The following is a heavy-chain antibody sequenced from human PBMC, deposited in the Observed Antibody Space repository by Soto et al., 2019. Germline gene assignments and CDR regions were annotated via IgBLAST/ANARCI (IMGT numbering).Heavy chain of an antibody. J-gene: IGHJ4*02. D-gene: IGHD3-22*01. CDR2: IWYDGSNK. CDR3: ARVYDSSGYPRYYFDY. V-gene: IGHV3-33*01. CDR1: GFTFSSYG. Sequence: QVQLVESGGGVVQPGRSLRLSCAASGFTFSSYGMHWVRQAPGKGLEWRAGIWYDGSNKYYADSVKGRFTISRDNSKNTLYLQMNSLRAADTAVYYCARVYDSSGYPRYYFDYWGQGTLVTVSS.